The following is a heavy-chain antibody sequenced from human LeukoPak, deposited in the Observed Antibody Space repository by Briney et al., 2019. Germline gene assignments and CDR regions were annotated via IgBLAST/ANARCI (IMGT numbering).Heavy chain of an antibody. Sequence: GGSLRLSCAASGFTFSGSAMHWVRQASGKGLEWVGRIRSKANSYATAYAASVKDRFTISRDDSKNTAYLQMNSLKTEDTAVYYCTRLALEGFDYWGQGTLVTVSS. CDR1: GFTFSGSA. CDR2: IRSKANSYAT. J-gene: IGHJ4*02. V-gene: IGHV3-73*01. CDR3: TRLALEGFDY.